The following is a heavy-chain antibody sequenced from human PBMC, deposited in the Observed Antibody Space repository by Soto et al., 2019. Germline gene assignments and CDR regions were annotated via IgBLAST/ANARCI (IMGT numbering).Heavy chain of an antibody. Sequence: SLRLSCAASGFNLSHPWMTWVRQAAGKGLEWVGRIKSETDGGTADYAAPVKGRITISRDDSKNTVYLQMNSLKPEDTAVYYCTTGIYYDLLTGYHDVAYWGQGTLVTVSS. J-gene: IGHJ4*02. CDR3: TTGIYYDLLTGYHDVAY. D-gene: IGHD3-9*01. CDR1: GFNLSHPW. V-gene: IGHV3-15*01. CDR2: IKSETDGGTA.